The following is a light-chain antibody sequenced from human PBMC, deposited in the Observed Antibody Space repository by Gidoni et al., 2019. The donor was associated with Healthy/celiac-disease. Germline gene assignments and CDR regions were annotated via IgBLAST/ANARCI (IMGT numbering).Light chain of an antibody. CDR3: QQYNSYSWT. CDR1: QIISSW. Sequence: DIRMTQSPSTLSASVGDRVTITCRASQIISSWLAWYQQKPGKAPKLLIYKASSLESGVPSRFSGSGAGTEFTLTISSLQPDDFATYYCQQYNSYSWTFGQGTKVEIK. CDR2: KAS. J-gene: IGKJ1*01. V-gene: IGKV1-5*03.